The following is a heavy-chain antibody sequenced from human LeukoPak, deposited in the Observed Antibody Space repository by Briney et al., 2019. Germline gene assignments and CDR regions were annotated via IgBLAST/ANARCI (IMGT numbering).Heavy chain of an antibody. V-gene: IGHV4-34*01. CDR3: ARLRHSSAYLFDY. D-gene: IGHD3-22*01. Sequence: SETLSLTCAVYGGSFSGYYWSWIRQPPGKGLEWIGEINHSGSTNYNPSLKSRVTISVDTSKNQFSLKLSFVTAADTAVYYCARLRHSSAYLFDYWGQGALVTVSS. J-gene: IGHJ4*02. CDR2: INHSGST. CDR1: GGSFSGYY.